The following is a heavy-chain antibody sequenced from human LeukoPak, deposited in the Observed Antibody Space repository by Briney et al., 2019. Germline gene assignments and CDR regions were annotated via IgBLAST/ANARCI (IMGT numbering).Heavy chain of an antibody. J-gene: IGHJ4*02. CDR2: ISSSGSTI. V-gene: IGHV3-48*04. CDR3: ARDGHYYDSSGYYPLDY. D-gene: IGHD3-22*01. Sequence: GGSLRLSCAASGFTFSSYAMSWVRQAPGKGLEWVSYISSSGSTIYYADSVKGRFTISRDNAKNSLYLQMNSLRAEDTAVYYCARDGHYYDSSGYYPLDYWGQGTLVTVSS. CDR1: GFTFSSYA.